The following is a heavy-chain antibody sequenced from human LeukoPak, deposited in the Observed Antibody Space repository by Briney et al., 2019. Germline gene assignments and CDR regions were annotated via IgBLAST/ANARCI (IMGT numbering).Heavy chain of an antibody. CDR1: GFTFSDYW. D-gene: IGHD3-22*01. CDR2: IKQDGSEK. Sequence: GGSLRLSCAASGFTFSDYWMSWVRQAPGKGLEWVANIKQDGSEKYYVGSVKGRFTISRDNAKSSLYLQMNNLRAEDTAVYYCTREMVMIDYWGQGNLVTVSS. V-gene: IGHV3-7*03. J-gene: IGHJ4*02. CDR3: TREMVMIDY.